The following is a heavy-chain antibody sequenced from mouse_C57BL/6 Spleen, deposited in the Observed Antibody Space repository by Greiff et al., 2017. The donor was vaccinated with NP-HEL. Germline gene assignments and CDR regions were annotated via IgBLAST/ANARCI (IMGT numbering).Heavy chain of an antibody. CDR1: GFTFSSYG. CDR2: ISSGGSYT. V-gene: IGHV5-6*01. CDR3: ARKGLRSYYYAMDY. J-gene: IGHJ4*01. D-gene: IGHD1-1*01. Sequence: EVQLQESGGDLVKPGGSLKLSCAASGFTFSSYGMSWVRQTPDKRLEWVATISSGGSYTYYPDSVKGRFTISRDNAKNTLYLQMSSLKSEDTAMYYCARKGLRSYYYAMDYWGQGTSVTVSS.